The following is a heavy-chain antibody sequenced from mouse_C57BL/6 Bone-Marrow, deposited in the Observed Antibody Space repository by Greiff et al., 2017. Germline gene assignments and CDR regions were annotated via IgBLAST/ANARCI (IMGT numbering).Heavy chain of an antibody. CDR1: GYKFTGYW. CDR3: ARSGFVYDPSGFAD. Sequence: VQVVESGAELMKPGASVKLSCTASGYKFTGYWIEWVKPRPGHGLEWIGEILPGSGSTNYNAKFKGTATFTADTSSNTAYMQLSILTTDDSAIYYCARSGFVYDPSGFADWGQGTQVTVSA. J-gene: IGHJ3*01. CDR2: ILPGSGST. D-gene: IGHD2-12*01. V-gene: IGHV1-9*01.